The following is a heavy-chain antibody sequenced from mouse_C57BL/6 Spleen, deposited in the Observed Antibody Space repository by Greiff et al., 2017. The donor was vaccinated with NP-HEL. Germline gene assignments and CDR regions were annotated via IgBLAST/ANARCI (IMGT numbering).Heavy chain of an antibody. V-gene: IGHV1-54*01. CDR3: ARVNYYGSRSFDY. CDR2: INPGSGGT. J-gene: IGHJ2*01. D-gene: IGHD1-1*01. Sequence: QVQLKESGAELVRPGTSVKVSCKASGYAFTNYLIEWVKQRPGQGLEWIGVINPGSGGTNYNEKFKGKATLTADKSSSTAYMQLSSLTSEDSAVYFCARVNYYGSRSFDYWGQGTTLTVSS. CDR1: GYAFTNYL.